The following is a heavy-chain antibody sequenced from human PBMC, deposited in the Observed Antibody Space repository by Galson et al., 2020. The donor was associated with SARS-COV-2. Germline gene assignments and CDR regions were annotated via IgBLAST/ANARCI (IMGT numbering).Heavy chain of an antibody. CDR2: INPNSGGT. CDR3: APSSQAAGTGWFDP. V-gene: IGHV1-2*02. D-gene: IGHD6-13*01. J-gene: IGHJ5*02. CDR1: GYTFTGYY. Sequence: GESLKISCKASGYTFTGYYMHWVRQAPGQGLEWMGWINPNSGGTNYAQKFQGRVTMTRDTSISTAYMELSRLRSDDTAVYYCAPSSQAAGTGWFDPWGQGTLVTVSS.